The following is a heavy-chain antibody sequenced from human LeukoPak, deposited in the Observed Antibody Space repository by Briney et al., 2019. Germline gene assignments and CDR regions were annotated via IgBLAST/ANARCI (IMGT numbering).Heavy chain of an antibody. CDR1: GGSISSGGYY. Sequence: SQTLSLTCTVSGGSISSGGYYWSWIRQPPGKGLEWIGYIYHSGSTYYNPSLKSRVTISVDRSKNQFSLKLSSVTAADTAVYYCARAPAGYDFWSGYFGYWGQGTLVTVSS. CDR2: IYHSGST. CDR3: ARAPAGYDFWSGYFGY. J-gene: IGHJ4*02. V-gene: IGHV4-30-2*01. D-gene: IGHD3-3*01.